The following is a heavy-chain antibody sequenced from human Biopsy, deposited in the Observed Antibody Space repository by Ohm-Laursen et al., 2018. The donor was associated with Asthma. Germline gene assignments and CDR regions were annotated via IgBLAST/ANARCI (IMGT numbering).Heavy chain of an antibody. D-gene: IGHD1-20*01. CDR1: GFTFSSYG. V-gene: IGHV3-30*18. Sequence: SLRLSCTASGFTFSSYGMHWVRQAPGKGLEWVAIISYDGSNKYYADSVKGRFTISRDNSKDTVYLQMNSLRAEDTAVYYCAKGRYKWNDGYYGLDVWGQGTTVTVS. CDR3: AKGRYKWNDGYYGLDV. CDR2: ISYDGSNK. J-gene: IGHJ6*02.